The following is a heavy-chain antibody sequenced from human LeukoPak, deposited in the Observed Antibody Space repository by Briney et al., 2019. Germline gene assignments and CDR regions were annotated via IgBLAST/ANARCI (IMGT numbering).Heavy chain of an antibody. CDR3: ARVGNGNFDY. V-gene: IGHV4-59*01. CDR1: GGSFSGYY. Sequence: PSETLSLTCAVYGGSFSGYYWSWIRQPPGKGLEWIGYNSYSGHTNYNPSLKSRITISVDTSKNHFSLNLSSVTAADTALYYCARVGNGNFDYWGQGTLVTVSS. CDR2: NSYSGHT. D-gene: IGHD7-27*01. J-gene: IGHJ4*02.